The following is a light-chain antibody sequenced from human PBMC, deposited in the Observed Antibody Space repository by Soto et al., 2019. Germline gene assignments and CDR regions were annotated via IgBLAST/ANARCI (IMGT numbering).Light chain of an antibody. J-gene: IGKJ1*01. CDR2: GAF. CDR1: QSVGINY. CDR3: QQHGGTPRT. V-gene: IGKV3-20*01. Sequence: IVLTQSPGTLSLTPGERATFSCRAGQSVGINYLSWYQQQPGHAPRLLIYGAFTRATGIPDRFSGSGSATDVSLTISRMEPEDFVVYCCQQHGGTPRTFGQGTKVDIK.